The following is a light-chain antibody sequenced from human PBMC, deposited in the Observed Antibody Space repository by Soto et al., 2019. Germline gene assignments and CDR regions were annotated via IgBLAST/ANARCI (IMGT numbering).Light chain of an antibody. Sequence: EIVLTQSPGTLSLSPGERATLSCRASQSVSSSSLAWYQQKPGQAPRLLIYGASRRATGIPDRFSGSGSGTDFTLTISRLEPEDFAVFYCQQYGSSPLTFGGGTKVDIK. CDR3: QQYGSSPLT. CDR1: QSVSSSS. J-gene: IGKJ4*01. CDR2: GAS. V-gene: IGKV3-20*01.